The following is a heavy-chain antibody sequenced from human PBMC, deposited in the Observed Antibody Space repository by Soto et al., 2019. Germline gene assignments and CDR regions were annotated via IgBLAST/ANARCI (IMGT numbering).Heavy chain of an antibody. CDR1: GGSISSGGYY. V-gene: IGHV4-31*03. D-gene: IGHD5-12*01. CDR3: ARDISGYDQLDH. CDR2: IYFSGTT. J-gene: IGHJ4*01. Sequence: SETLSLTCTVSGGSISSGGYYWSWIRQNPGKGLEWIGYIYFSGTTYYNPSLKSRVIMSVDTSKNQFSLKLSSVTAADTAVYYCARDISGYDQLDHWGQGTLVTVSS.